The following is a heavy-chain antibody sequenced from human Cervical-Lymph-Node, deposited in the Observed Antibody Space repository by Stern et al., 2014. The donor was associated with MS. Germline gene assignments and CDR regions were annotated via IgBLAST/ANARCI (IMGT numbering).Heavy chain of an antibody. CDR3: ARAIFGVNTAAMAPDAFDT. J-gene: IGHJ3*02. D-gene: IGHD3-3*01. V-gene: IGHV3-53*01. CDR1: GFTVSNNY. Sequence: EVQLVESGGGLIQPGGSLRLSCAAPGFTVSNNYMSWVRQAPGKGLEWVSLIYTDDSTYSAGAVKGRFTISIASSKNKLFLQMNSLRAEDTAVYYCARAIFGVNTAAMAPDAFDTWGQGTMVTVSS. CDR2: IYTDDST.